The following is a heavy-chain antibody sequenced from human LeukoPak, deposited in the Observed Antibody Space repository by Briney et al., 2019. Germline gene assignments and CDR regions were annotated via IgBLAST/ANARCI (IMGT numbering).Heavy chain of an antibody. V-gene: IGHV3-30*03. Sequence: GGSLRLSCAASGFTFSSYGMHWVRQAPGKGLEWVAVISYDGSNKYYADSVKGRFTISRDNSKNTLYLQMNSLRAEDTAVYYCXXXYDXILTGYSGGXDYWGQXXXVTV. CDR3: XXXYDXILTGYSGGXDY. CDR1: GFTFSSYG. CDR2: ISYDGSNK. D-gene: IGHD3-9*01. J-gene: IGHJ4*02.